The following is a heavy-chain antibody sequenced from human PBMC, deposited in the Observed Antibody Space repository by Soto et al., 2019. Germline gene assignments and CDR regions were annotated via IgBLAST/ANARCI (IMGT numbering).Heavy chain of an antibody. J-gene: IGHJ4*02. CDR2: INHSGST. D-gene: IGHD4-17*01. CDR3: ARGHHGDNQYYFDY. Sequence: SETLSLTCAVYGGSFSGYYWSWIRQPPGKGLEWIGEINHSGSTNYNPSLKSRVTISVDTSKNQFSLKLSSVTAADTAVYYCARGHHGDNQYYFDYWGQGTLVTVSS. V-gene: IGHV4-34*01. CDR1: GGSFSGYY.